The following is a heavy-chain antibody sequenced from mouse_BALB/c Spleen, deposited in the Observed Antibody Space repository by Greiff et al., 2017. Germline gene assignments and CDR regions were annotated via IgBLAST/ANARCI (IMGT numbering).Heavy chain of an antibody. CDR1: GYSFTGYY. V-gene: IGHV1-26*01. CDR3: ARDLYGYFDY. J-gene: IGHJ2*01. D-gene: IGHD1-1*02. CDR2: INPYNGAT. Sequence: EVQLQQSGPELVKPGASVKISCKASGYSFTGYYMHWVKQSHVKSLEWIGRINPYNGATSYNQNFKDKASLTVDKSSSTAYMELHSLTSEDSAVYYCARDLYGYFDYWGQGTTLTVSS.